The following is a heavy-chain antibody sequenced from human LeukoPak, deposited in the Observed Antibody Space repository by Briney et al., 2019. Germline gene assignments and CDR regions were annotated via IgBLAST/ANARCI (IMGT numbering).Heavy chain of an antibody. CDR3: AKKSVGLYLFDY. V-gene: IGHV3-23*01. CDR2: IGTSDDM. CDR1: GFTVSRSS. Sequence: GGSLRLSCAASGFTVSRSSMSWVRQAPGKGLEWVSTIGTSDDMYYADSVKGRFTISRDNSKDTLYLQMNSLRAEDTAVYYCAKKSVGLYLFDYWGQGTLVTVSS. D-gene: IGHD3-16*01. J-gene: IGHJ4*02.